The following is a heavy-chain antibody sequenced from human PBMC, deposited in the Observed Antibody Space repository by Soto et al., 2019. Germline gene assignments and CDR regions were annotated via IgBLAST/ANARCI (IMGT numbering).Heavy chain of an antibody. CDR1: GGSISSYY. Sequence: QVQLQESGPGLVKPSETLSLTCTVSGGSISSYYWSWIRQPPGKGLEWIGYIYYSGSTNYNPSLKSRVTISVDTSKNQFSLKLSSVTAADTAVYYCARRYGDAFYIWGQGTMVTVSS. CDR3: ARRYGDAFYI. D-gene: IGHD4-17*01. V-gene: IGHV4-59*08. CDR2: IYYSGST. J-gene: IGHJ3*02.